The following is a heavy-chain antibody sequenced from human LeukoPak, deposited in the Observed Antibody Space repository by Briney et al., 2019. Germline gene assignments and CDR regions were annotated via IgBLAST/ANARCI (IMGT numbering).Heavy chain of an antibody. D-gene: IGHD2-2*01. CDR3: ARDVSSGYCSSTSCSAFDY. CDR2: IKQDGSEK. V-gene: IGHV3-7*01. Sequence: GGSLRLSCAASGFTFSSYWMHWVRQAPGKGLEWVANIKQDGSEKCYVDSVKGRFTISRDNAKNALYLQMNSLRAEDTAVYYCARDVSSGYCSSTSCSAFDYWGQGTLVTVSS. J-gene: IGHJ4*02. CDR1: GFTFSSYW.